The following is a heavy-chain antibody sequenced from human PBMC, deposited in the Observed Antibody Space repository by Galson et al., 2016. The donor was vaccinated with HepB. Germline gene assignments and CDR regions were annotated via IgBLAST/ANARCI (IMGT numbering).Heavy chain of an antibody. V-gene: IGHV3-48*02. Sequence: SLRLSCAGSGFTFSGYSMNWVRQAPGKGLEWISYISRVSDNMYYTDSVRGRFTISRDNAKSSLFLQMNSLRDEDTAVYYCAREESSGIYCNYWGQGTLVTVSS. CDR1: GFTFSGYS. CDR2: ISRVSDNM. J-gene: IGHJ4*02. D-gene: IGHD1-26*01. CDR3: AREESSGIYCNY.